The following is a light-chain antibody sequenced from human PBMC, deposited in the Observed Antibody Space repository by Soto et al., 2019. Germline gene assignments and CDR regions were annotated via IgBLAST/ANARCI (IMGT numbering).Light chain of an antibody. J-gene: IGKJ1*01. CDR1: QSVSRY. CDR3: QQYGSSPRT. V-gene: IGKV3-20*01. CDR2: DAS. Sequence: DIVLTPSPGTLSSSAGGGATLCSRASQSVSRYLAWYQQKPGQAPGLLIYDASNRATGIPDRFSGRESGTDFTLTITRLEPEDFAVYYCQQYGSSPRTFGQGPKVDI.